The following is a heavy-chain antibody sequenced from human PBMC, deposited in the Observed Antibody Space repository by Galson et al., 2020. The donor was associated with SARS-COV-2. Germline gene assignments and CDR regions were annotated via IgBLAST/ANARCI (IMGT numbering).Heavy chain of an antibody. CDR3: ARGDEVVPAAYYYYYYYGLDV. Sequence: TGGSLRLSCAASGFTFSNFAMHWVRQAPGKGLEWVALISYDGSNKHYADSVSGRFTISRDHSKNTLYLKMNSLRAEDNAVYYCARGDEVVPAAYYYYYYYGLDVWGQGTTVTVSS. CDR1: GFTFSNFA. V-gene: IGHV3-30-3*01. J-gene: IGHJ6*02. CDR2: ISYDGSNK. D-gene: IGHD2-2*01.